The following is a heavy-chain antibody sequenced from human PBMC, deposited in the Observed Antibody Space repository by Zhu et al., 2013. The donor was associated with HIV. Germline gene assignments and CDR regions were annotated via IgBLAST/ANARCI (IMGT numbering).Heavy chain of an antibody. D-gene: IGHD2-21*01. V-gene: IGHV1-69*01. CDR3: ARDTRPGSYCGGDCYTYFDY. CDR1: GGTFSSYA. J-gene: IGHJ4*02. CDR2: IIPIFGTA. Sequence: QVQLVQSGAEVKKPGSSVKVSCKASGGTFSSYAISWVRQAPGQGLEWMGGIIPIFGTANYAQKFQGRVTITADESTSTAYMELSSLRSEDTAVYYCARDTRPGSYCGGDCYTYFDYWGQGTLVTVSS.